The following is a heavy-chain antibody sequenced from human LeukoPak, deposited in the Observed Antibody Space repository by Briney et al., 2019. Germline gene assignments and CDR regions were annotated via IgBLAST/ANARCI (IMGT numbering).Heavy chain of an antibody. CDR2: IYYSGST. Sequence: SETLSLTCTVSGGSISSSSYYWGWIRQPPGKGLEWIGSIYYSGSTYYNPSLKSRVTISVDTSKNQFSLKLSSVTAADTAVYYCARSPYDYGGNSVIMDYWGQGTLVTVSS. J-gene: IGHJ4*02. CDR3: ARSPYDYGGNSVIMDY. V-gene: IGHV4-39*07. CDR1: GGSISSSSYY. D-gene: IGHD4-23*01.